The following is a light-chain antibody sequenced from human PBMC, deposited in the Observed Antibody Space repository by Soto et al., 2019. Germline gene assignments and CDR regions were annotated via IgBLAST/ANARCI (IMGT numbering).Light chain of an antibody. CDR1: QGIGTY. CDR3: QQTYSTPPRT. CDR2: DAS. J-gene: IGKJ1*01. V-gene: IGKV1-39*01. Sequence: DIHLTQSPSSLSASVGDRVTISCRATQGIGTYLTWYQQKPGRAPNLLTYDASTLQTGAPSRFSGRASATDFTLTISSLQPEDVGTYFCQQTYSTPPRTFGQGTRVEI.